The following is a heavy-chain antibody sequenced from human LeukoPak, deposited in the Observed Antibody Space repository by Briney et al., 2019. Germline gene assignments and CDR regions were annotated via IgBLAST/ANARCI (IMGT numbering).Heavy chain of an antibody. CDR3: ARGGPDFWSGYRLYGMDV. CDR1: GGSSSSYY. D-gene: IGHD3-3*01. Sequence: SETLSLTCTVSGGSSSSYYWSWIRQPPGKVLEWIGYIYYSGSTNYNPSLKSRVTISVDTSKNQFSLKLSSVTAADTAVYYCARGGPDFWSGYRLYGMDVWGQGTTVTVSS. J-gene: IGHJ6*02. CDR2: IYYSGST. V-gene: IGHV4-59*01.